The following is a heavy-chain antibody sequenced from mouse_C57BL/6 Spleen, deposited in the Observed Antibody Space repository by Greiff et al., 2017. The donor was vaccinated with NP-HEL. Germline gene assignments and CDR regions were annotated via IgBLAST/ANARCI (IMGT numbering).Heavy chain of an antibody. Sequence: EVQLVESGEGLVKPGGSLKLSCAASGFPFSSYAMSWVRQTPEKRLEWVAYISSGGDYLYYADTVKGRFTISRDNARNTLYLQMSSLKSEDTAMYYCTREEGFYAMDYWGQGTSVTVSS. CDR1: GFPFSSYA. CDR2: ISSGGDYL. V-gene: IGHV5-9-1*02. CDR3: TREEGFYAMDY. J-gene: IGHJ4*01.